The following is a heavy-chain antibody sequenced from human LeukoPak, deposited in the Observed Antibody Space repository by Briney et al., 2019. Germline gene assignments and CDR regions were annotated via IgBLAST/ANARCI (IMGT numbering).Heavy chain of an antibody. D-gene: IGHD5/OR15-5a*01. V-gene: IGHV3-74*01. J-gene: IGHJ3*01. CDR3: ARGVNGWAALDF. Sequence: GGSLRLSCAASGFTFSSNWMHWVRQAPGKGLVWVSRIGSDGTSTSYADSVKGRFTISRDNAKNTLYLQMNSLRPEDTAVYFCARGVNGWAALDFWGQGTMVTVSS. CDR2: IGSDGTST. CDR1: GFTFSSNW.